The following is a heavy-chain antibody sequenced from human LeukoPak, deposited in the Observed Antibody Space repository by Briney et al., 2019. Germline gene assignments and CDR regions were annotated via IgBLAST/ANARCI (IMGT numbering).Heavy chain of an antibody. CDR1: GHTFIGYY. Sequence: GALVKVSCKTSGHTFIGYYIHWVRQAPGQGLEWMGCINPDSGDTIYAQKFQDRVTMARDTSISTTYMELSRLTSDDTAVYYCVRDFSSGYSYDLQVYWGQGTLVSVSS. CDR2: INPDSGDT. CDR3: VRDFSSGYSYDLQVY. V-gene: IGHV1-2*02. J-gene: IGHJ4*02. D-gene: IGHD5-18*01.